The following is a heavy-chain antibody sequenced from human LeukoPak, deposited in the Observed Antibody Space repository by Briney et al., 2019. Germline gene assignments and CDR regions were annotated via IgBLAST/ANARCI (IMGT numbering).Heavy chain of an antibody. CDR2: ISWNSGRM. D-gene: IGHD3-10*01. CDR1: GFTFDDYA. J-gene: IGHJ4*02. CDR3: AKDVNYSPSGTFDY. Sequence: PGRSLRLSCAASGFTFDDYAMHWVLQAPGKGLEWVSSISWNSGRMDYADSVKGRFTISRDNAKNSLYLQMNSLRVEDMALYYCAKDVNYSPSGTFDYWGQGTLVTVSS. V-gene: IGHV3-9*03.